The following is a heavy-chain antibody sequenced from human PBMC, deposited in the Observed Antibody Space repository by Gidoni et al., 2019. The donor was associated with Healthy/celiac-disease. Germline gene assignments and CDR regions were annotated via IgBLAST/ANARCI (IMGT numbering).Heavy chain of an antibody. J-gene: IGHJ1*01. CDR1: GYTFTSYY. Sequence: QVQLVQSGAEVKKPGASVTVSCKASGYTFTSYYMHWVRQAPGQGLEWMGIINPSGGSTSYAQKFQDRVTMTRDTSTSTVYMELSSLRSEDTAVYYCARGPSYGGTPGRYFQHWGQGTLVTVSS. D-gene: IGHD4-17*01. CDR3: ARGPSYGGTPGRYFQH. V-gene: IGHV1-46*01. CDR2: INPSGGST.